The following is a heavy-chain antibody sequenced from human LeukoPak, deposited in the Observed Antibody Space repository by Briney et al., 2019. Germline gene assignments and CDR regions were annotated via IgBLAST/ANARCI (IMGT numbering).Heavy chain of an antibody. J-gene: IGHJ4*02. V-gene: IGHV4-4*07. CDR3: ARARIDILTGYYIDFDY. Sequence: PSETLSLTCTVSGGSISSYYWSWIRQPAGKGLEWIGRIYTSGSTNYNPSLKSRVTMSVDTYKNQFSLKLSSMTAADTAVYYCARARIDILTGYYIDFDYWGQGTLVTVSS. D-gene: IGHD3-9*01. CDR1: GGSISSYY. CDR2: IYTSGST.